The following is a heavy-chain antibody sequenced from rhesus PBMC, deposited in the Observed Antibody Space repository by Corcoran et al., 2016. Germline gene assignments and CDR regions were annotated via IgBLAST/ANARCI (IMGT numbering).Heavy chain of an antibody. CDR1: GFTFSSYG. Sequence: EVQLVETGGGLVQPGGSLKLSCAASGFTFSSYGMSWVRQAPGKGLEWVSAINSGGGSTCYADSVKGRFTISRDNSKNTLSLQMNSLRAEDTAVYYCAKGGKGYSNYGYLDYWGQGVLVTVSS. CDR3: AKGGKGYSNYGYLDY. D-gene: IGHD4-23*01. J-gene: IGHJ4*01. CDR2: INSGGGST. V-gene: IGHV3S5*01.